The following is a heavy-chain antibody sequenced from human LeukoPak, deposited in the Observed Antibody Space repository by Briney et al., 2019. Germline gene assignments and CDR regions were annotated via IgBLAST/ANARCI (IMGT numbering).Heavy chain of an antibody. V-gene: IGHV4-39*07. CDR2: IYYSGST. CDR3: ARDTRDGYKPW. CDR1: GGSISSSSYY. Sequence: SETLSLTCTVSGGSISSSSYYWGWIRQPPGKGLEWIGSIYYSGSTYYNPSLKSRVTISVDTSKNQFSLKLSSVTAADTGVYYCARDTRDGYKPWWGQGTLVTVSS. D-gene: IGHD5-24*01. J-gene: IGHJ4*02.